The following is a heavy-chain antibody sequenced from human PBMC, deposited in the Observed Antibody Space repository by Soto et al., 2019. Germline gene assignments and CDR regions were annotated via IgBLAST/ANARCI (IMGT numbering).Heavy chain of an antibody. J-gene: IGHJ5*02. CDR2: TYYRSIWQT. V-gene: IGHV6-1*01. Sequence: QVQLQPSGPGLVKPSQALSLPCSICGDSVASNGAVWNWIRQSPSRGLEWLGRTYYRSIWQTEYAVSVKGRMTINPDVSMSQFSLQLNSVTPEDTAMYYSGRLVGNSWLDHWGQGTLVTVSA. CDR3: GRLVGNSWLDH. CDR1: GDSVASNGAV. D-gene: IGHD6-6*01.